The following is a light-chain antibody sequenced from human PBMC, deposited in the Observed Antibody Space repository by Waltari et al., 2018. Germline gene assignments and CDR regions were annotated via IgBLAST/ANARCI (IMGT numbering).Light chain of an antibody. CDR3: QVWDTSSDRVV. J-gene: IGLJ2*01. V-gene: IGLV3-21*03. CDR2: DDS. CDR1: NVGSKS. Sequence: SYVLTQPPSASVAPGKTARITCGGNNVGSKSVHWYQQKPGQAPLLVVYDDSARPSGIPDRFSASNSGNTAALTISRVENGDEADYYWQVWDTSSDRVVFGGGTKLTVL.